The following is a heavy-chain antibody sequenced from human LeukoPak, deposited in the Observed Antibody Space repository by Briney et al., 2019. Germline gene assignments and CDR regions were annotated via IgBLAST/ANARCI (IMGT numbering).Heavy chain of an antibody. J-gene: IGHJ4*02. D-gene: IGHD3-22*01. V-gene: IGHV3-21*01. CDR2: ISSSSSYI. CDR1: GFTFSSYS. CDR3: ARASLVVVISFDY. Sequence: GGSLRLSCAASGFTFSSYSMNWVRQAPGKGLEWVLSISSSSSYIYYADSVKGRFTISRDNAKNSLYLQMNSLRAEDTAVYYCARASLVVVISFDYWGQGTLVTVSS.